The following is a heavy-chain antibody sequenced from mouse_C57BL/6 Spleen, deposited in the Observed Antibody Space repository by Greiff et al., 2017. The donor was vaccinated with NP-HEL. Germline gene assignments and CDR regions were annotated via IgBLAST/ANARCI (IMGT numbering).Heavy chain of an antibody. V-gene: IGHV1-59*01. Sequence: QVQLQQPGAELVRPGTSVKLSCKASGYTFTSYWMHWVKQRPGQGLEWIGVIDPSDSYTNYNQKFKGKATLTVDTSPSTAYMQLSSLTSEDSAVYYCARGRYYGSSYVYWYFDVWGTGTTVTVSS. CDR1: GYTFTSYW. CDR2: IDPSDSYT. D-gene: IGHD1-1*01. J-gene: IGHJ1*03. CDR3: ARGRYYGSSYVYWYFDV.